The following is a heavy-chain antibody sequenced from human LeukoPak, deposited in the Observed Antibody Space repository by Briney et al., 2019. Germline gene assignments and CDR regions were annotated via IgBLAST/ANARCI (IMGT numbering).Heavy chain of an antibody. Sequence: GGSLRLSCAASGFTFSSYAMSWVRQAPGKGLEWVSAISGSGGSTYYADSVKGRVTISRDNSKNTLYLQMNSLRAEDTAVYYCAKDSSSIVGATRPSPFDYWGQGTLVTVSS. CDR3: AKDSSSIVGATRPSPFDY. CDR2: ISGSGGST. V-gene: IGHV3-23*01. D-gene: IGHD1-26*01. J-gene: IGHJ4*02. CDR1: GFTFSSYA.